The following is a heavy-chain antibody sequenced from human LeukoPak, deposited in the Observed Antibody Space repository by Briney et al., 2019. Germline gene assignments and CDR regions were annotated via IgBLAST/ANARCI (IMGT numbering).Heavy chain of an antibody. J-gene: IGHJ3*02. CDR2: INPYSAAT. V-gene: IGHV1-2*02. Sequence: ASVKVSCKASGYTFTANYIHWMRQAPGQGLEWMGWINPYSAATNYAQKFQGRVTMTRDTSISTAHMELSSLRSDGTAVYYCARQWQLGLRGAFDIWGQGTMVTVSS. D-gene: IGHD2-15*01. CDR1: GYTFTANY. CDR3: ARQWQLGLRGAFDI.